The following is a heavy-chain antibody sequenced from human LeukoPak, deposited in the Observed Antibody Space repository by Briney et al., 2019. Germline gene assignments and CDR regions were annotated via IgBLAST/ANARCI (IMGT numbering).Heavy chain of an antibody. CDR1: GFTFSSYA. V-gene: IGHV3-23*01. J-gene: IGHJ4*02. CDR2: ISGSDGYT. D-gene: IGHD2-15*01. CDR3: ASTPNGVAAIYFDY. Sequence: GGSLRLSCGASGFTFSSYAMSWVRQAPGKGLEWVSGISGSDGYTYYADSVKGRFTISRDNAKNTPYLQMNSLRAGDTAVYYCASTPNGVAAIYFDYWGQGTLVTVSS.